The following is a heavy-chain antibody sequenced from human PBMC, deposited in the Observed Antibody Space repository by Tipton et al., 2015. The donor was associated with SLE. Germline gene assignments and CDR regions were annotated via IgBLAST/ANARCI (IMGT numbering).Heavy chain of an antibody. J-gene: IGHJ4*02. Sequence: SLRLSCAASGFTFSSYWMHWVRQAPGKGLVWVSRVSSDGSSTSYADAAKGRFTISRDNAKNTLYLQMNSLRAEDTAVYYCARFASGRYPEGYWGQGTLVIVSS. CDR2: VSSDGSST. D-gene: IGHD1-26*01. V-gene: IGHV3-74*01. CDR1: GFTFSSYW. CDR3: ARFASGRYPEGY.